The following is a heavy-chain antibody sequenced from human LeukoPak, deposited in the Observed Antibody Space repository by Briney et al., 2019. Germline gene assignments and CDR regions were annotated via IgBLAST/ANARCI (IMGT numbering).Heavy chain of an antibody. Sequence: GGSVRLFCAASGFTVGYNYMTWVRQAPGKGLEWVSAIYDGGGTYYADSVKGRFTMSRDNSKSTLYLQMNSLRADDTAVYYCARGYSSPMGGQGILVTVSS. CDR2: IYDGGGT. CDR1: GFTVGYNY. CDR3: ARGYSSPM. D-gene: IGHD6-13*01. V-gene: IGHV3-53*01. J-gene: IGHJ4*02.